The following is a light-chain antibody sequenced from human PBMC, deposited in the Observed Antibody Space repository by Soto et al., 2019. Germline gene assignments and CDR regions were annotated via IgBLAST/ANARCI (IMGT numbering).Light chain of an antibody. CDR1: TSDFVNYNY. CDR2: EVS. CDR3: SSYTVSTDVV. V-gene: IGLV2-14*01. Sequence: QSALTQPASLSGFPGQSITISCSGVTSDFVNYNYVSWYQHHPGKAPQLLIYEVSNRPSGVSSRFSGSKSGNTASLTISGLQPEDEAYYYCSSYTVSTDVVFGGGTQLTVL. J-gene: IGLJ2*01.